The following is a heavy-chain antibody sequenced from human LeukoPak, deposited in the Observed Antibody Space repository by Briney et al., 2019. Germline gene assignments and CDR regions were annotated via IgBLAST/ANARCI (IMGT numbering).Heavy chain of an antibody. CDR1: GYTFTSYY. D-gene: IGHD2-2*01. Sequence: GASVKVSCKASGYTFTSYYMHWVRQAPGQGLEWMGIINPSGGSTSYAQKFQGRVTMTRDTSTSTVYMELSSLRSEDTAVYYCARAPPTYCSSTSCPYYYGMDVWGKGPTVTVSS. V-gene: IGHV1-46*01. J-gene: IGHJ6*04. CDR3: ARAPPTYCSSTSCPYYYGMDV. CDR2: INPSGGST.